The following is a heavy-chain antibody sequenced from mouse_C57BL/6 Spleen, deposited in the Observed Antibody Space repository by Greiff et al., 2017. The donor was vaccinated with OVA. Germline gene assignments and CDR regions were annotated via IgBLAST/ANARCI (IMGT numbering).Heavy chain of an antibody. CDR3: AISGGYSLCYY. V-gene: IGHV1-53*01. J-gene: IGHJ2*01. Sequence: QVQLQQPGTELVKPGASVKLSCKASGYTFTSYWMHWVTQRPGQGLEWIGNINPRNGGTNYNEKFKCKATLPVDKSSVTAYIQRSILTSEDSAVFYCAISGGYSLCYYWGQGTTLTVSS. CDR1: GYTFTSYW. D-gene: IGHD2-3*01. CDR2: INPRNGGT.